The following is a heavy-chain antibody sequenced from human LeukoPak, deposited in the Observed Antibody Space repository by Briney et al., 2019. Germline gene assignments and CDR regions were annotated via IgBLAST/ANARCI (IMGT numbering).Heavy chain of an antibody. Sequence: PGGSLRLSCAASGFTFSSYAMHWVRQAPGKGLEWVAVISYDGSNKYYADSVKGRFTISRDNSKNTLYLQMNSLRAEDTAVYYCARGSTYSSGWYTGFDYWGQGTLVTVSS. J-gene: IGHJ4*02. V-gene: IGHV3-30*04. D-gene: IGHD6-19*01. CDR2: ISYDGSNK. CDR1: GFTFSSYA. CDR3: ARGSTYSSGWYTGFDY.